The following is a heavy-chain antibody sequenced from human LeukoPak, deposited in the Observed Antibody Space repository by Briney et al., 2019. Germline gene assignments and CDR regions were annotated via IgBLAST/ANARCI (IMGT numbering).Heavy chain of an antibody. Sequence: PSETLSLTCTVSGGSISSYYWSWIRQPPGKGLEWIGYIYYSGSTNYNPSLKSRVTISVDTSKNQFSLKLSSVTAADTAVYCCAREAPDNVAFDILGQGTMVTVSS. D-gene: IGHD1-14*01. V-gene: IGHV4-59*01. J-gene: IGHJ3*02. CDR3: AREAPDNVAFDI. CDR2: IYYSGST. CDR1: GGSISSYY.